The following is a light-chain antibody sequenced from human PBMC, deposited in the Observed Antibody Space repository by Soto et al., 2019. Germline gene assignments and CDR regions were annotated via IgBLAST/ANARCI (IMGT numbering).Light chain of an antibody. V-gene: IGKV1-39*01. CDR3: QQGYSPTRT. Sequence: DIQMTQSPSSLSGSVGDRVTITCRASQSIRSYLNWYQKKPGKAPNLLIFTSSNLESGVPSRLSGSGYGTDLTLTISSLKHEDFATYLCQQGYSPTRTFGQGTKVDIK. J-gene: IGKJ1*01. CDR2: TSS. CDR1: QSIRSY.